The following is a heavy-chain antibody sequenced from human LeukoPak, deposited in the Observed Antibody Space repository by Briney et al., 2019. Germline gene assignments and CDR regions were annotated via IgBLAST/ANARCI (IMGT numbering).Heavy chain of an antibody. CDR1: GFVFTNYF. J-gene: IGHJ4*02. V-gene: IGHV3-7*01. CDR3: AADRGWRTSGYYLYYFEY. D-gene: IGHD3-3*01. CDR2: IKHDGSEK. Sequence: GGSLRLSCAASGFVFTNYFMSWVRQAPGKGLEWVASIKHDGSEKYYVDSVRGRFTISRDNTKNSLYLQMSSLRAEDTAVYYCAADRGWRTSGYYLYYFEYWGQGTLVTFSS.